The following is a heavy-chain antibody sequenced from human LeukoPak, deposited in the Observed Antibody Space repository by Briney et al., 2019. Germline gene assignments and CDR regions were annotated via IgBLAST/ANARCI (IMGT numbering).Heavy chain of an antibody. CDR2: ISYDGSNN. D-gene: IGHD6-19*01. J-gene: IGHJ4*02. V-gene: IGHV3-33*01. CDR1: GFTFSSYG. Sequence: GGSLRLSCAASGFTFSSYGMHWVRQAPGKGLEWVAVISYDGSNNYYVDSVKGGFTISRDNSKNTLYLQMNSLRAEDTAVYYCARDRQYSSGWGTFDYWGQGTLVTVSS. CDR3: ARDRQYSSGWGTFDY.